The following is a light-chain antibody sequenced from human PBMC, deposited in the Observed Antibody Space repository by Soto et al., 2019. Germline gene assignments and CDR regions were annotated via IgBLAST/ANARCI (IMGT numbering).Light chain of an antibody. Sequence: QSVLTQPASVSGSPGQSITISCTGTGSDIGTYNYVSWYQHHPGKAPKFIIYDVTNRPSGVSDRFSDSKSGNTASLTISGLQAEDEADYFCKSYTSASTYVFGTGTKVTVL. CDR2: DVT. J-gene: IGLJ1*01. CDR1: GSDIGTYNY. V-gene: IGLV2-14*03. CDR3: KSYTSASTYV.